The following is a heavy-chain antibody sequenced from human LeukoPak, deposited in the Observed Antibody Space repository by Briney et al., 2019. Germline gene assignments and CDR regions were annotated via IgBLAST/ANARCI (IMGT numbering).Heavy chain of an antibody. J-gene: IGHJ3*02. CDR2: LFYTGNT. Sequence: SETLSLTCTVSGGPIRNYYWSWIRQSPEKGLEWIAYLFYTGNTKYNPSLESRATIPVDMSKNQIFLNLTSVTAADTALYYCAREDAFDIWGPGTMVTVSA. V-gene: IGHV4-59*01. CDR1: GGPIRNYY. CDR3: AREDAFDI.